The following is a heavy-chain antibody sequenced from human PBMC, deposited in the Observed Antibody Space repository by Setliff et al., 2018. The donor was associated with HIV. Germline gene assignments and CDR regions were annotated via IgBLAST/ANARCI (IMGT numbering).Heavy chain of an antibody. Sequence: KTSETLSLTCSVSGGSISSYYWSWIRQPPGKGLEWIGHIYYSGTTNNNPSLKSRGTISVDTSKDQFSLKLSSVTAADTAVYYCARGDANWGSLDYWGQGTLVTVSS. CDR1: GGSISSYY. D-gene: IGHD7-27*01. CDR3: ARGDANWGSLDY. CDR2: IYYSGTT. J-gene: IGHJ4*02. V-gene: IGHV4-59*01.